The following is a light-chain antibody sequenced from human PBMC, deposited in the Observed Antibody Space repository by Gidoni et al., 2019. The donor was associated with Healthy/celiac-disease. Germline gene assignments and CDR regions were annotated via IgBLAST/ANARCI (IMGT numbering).Light chain of an antibody. V-gene: IGKV3-20*01. CDR2: GAS. J-gene: IGKJ3*01. CDR1: QSVSSSY. Sequence: EIVLTQSPGTLSLSPGERATLSFRARQSVSSSYLAWYQQKPGQAPRLLLYGASSRATGIPDRFSGSGSGTDFTLTISRLEPEDFAVYYCQQYGSSPFTFGPGTKVDIK. CDR3: QQYGSSPFT.